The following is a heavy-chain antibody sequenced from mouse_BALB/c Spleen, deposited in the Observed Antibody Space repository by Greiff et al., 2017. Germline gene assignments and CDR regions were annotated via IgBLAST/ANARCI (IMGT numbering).Heavy chain of an antibody. CDR2: IRNKANGYTT. Sequence: EVKVEESGGGLVQPGGSLRLSCATSGFTFTDYYMSWVRQPPGKALEWLGFIRNKANGYTTEYSASVKGRFTISRDNSQSILYLQMNTLRAEDSATYYCARELGAMDYWGQGTSVTVSS. CDR3: ARELGAMDY. J-gene: IGHJ4*01. D-gene: IGHD4-1*01. V-gene: IGHV7-3*02. CDR1: GFTFTDYY.